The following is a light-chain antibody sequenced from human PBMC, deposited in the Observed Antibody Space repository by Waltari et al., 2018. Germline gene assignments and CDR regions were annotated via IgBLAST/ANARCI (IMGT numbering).Light chain of an antibody. Sequence: DIVLTQSPDSLTLSLGERATITCNSSQSVLYKSTGRNYLAWYQHKAGQPPKLIVYWGSTRAPGVPDRFSCSRFGTQFTLTISSLQPEDVAVYYCHQFSDAWWTFGQGTKVAIK. CDR2: WGS. CDR3: HQFSDAWWT. J-gene: IGKJ1*01. V-gene: IGKV4-1*01. CDR1: QSVLYKSTGRNY.